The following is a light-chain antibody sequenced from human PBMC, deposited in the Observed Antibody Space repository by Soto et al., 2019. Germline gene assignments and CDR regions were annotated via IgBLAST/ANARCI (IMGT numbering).Light chain of an antibody. CDR1: QDISTN. V-gene: IGKV3-15*01. Sequence: EIVMTQSPATLSVSPGERATLSCRASQDISTNLAWYQQKPGQAPRLLIYGASTRATGIPARFSGSGSGTEFTLTISSLQSEDFATYYCQQSYSTPLTTFGGGTKVEIK. J-gene: IGKJ4*01. CDR3: QQSYSTPLTT. CDR2: GAS.